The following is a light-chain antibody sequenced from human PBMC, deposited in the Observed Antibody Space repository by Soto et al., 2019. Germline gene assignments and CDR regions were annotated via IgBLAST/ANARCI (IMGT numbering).Light chain of an antibody. J-gene: IGKJ5*01. CDR3: QQYGSSPPIT. V-gene: IGKV3-20*01. CDR1: QSVSSY. CDR2: DAS. Sequence: EIVLTQSPVTLSLSPGERATLSCRASQSVSSYLAWYQQKPGQAPRLLIYDASNRATGIPARFSGSGSGTDFTLTVSRLEPEDFAVYYCQQYGSSPPITFGQGTRLEI.